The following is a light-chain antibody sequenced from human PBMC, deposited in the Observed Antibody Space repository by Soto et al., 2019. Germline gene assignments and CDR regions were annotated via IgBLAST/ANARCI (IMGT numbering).Light chain of an antibody. J-gene: IGLJ1*01. CDR2: AVS. CDR1: SSDVGGYNY. Sequence: QSALTQPASVSGSPGQSITISCTGTSSDVGGYNYVSWYQQHPGKAPKLIIYAVSKRPSGVSNRFSGSKSGNTASLTISGLQAEDAADYYCSSYTSYSPYVFGTGTKV. V-gene: IGLV2-14*01. CDR3: SSYTSYSPYV.